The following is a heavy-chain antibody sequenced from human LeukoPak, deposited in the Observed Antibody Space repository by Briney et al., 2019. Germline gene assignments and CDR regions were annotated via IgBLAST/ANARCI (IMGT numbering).Heavy chain of an antibody. V-gene: IGHV3-48*01. CDR1: GFRFSDYS. J-gene: IGHJ6*02. Sequence: GGSLRLSCAASGFRFSDYSMNWVRQAPGKGLEWISYISSSGSPIYYADSVKGRFTIARDNAKNSLFLQMNSLRAEDTAVYYCARVPRFSAIFGWGQGTTVTVPS. CDR2: ISSSGSPI. D-gene: IGHD3-3*01. CDR3: ARVPRFSAIFG.